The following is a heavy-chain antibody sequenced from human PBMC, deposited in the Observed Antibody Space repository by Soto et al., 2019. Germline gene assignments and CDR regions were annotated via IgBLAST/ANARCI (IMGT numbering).Heavy chain of an antibody. V-gene: IGHV3-23*01. D-gene: IGHD2-21*02. J-gene: IGHJ5*02. Sequence: EVQLLGSGGGLVQPGGSLRLSCAASGFTFSNYGMCWVHQAPGKGLEWVSAITGSGGKTFYADAVKGRFTISRDNSKDTLYLQMNSLRAEDSAVYYCAKDPVGGDPYNWFDPWGQGTLVTVSS. CDR2: ITGSGGKT. CDR3: AKDPVGGDPYNWFDP. CDR1: GFTFSNYG.